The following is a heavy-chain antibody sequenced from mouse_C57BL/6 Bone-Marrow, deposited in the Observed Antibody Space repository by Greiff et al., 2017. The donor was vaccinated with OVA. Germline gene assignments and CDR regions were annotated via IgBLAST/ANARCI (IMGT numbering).Heavy chain of an antibody. CDR2: IHPNSGST. V-gene: IGHV1-64*01. D-gene: IGHD2-3*01. CDR1: GYTFTSYW. J-gene: IGHJ1*03. Sequence: QVQLQQSGPELVKPGASVKISCKASGYTFTSYWMHWVKQRPGQGLEWIGMIHPNSGSTNYNEKFKSKATLTVDKSSSTAHMQLSSLTSEDSAVYYCASGLMMRWYFDVWGTGTTVTVSS. CDR3: ASGLMMRWYFDV.